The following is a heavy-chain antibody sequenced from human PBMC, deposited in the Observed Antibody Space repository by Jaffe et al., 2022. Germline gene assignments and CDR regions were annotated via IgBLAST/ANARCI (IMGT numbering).Heavy chain of an antibody. J-gene: IGHJ4*02. Sequence: QLQLQESGPGLVKPSETLSLTCTVSGGSISSSSYYWGWIRQPPGKGLEWIGSIYYSGSTYYNPSLKSRVTISVDTSKNQFSLKLSSVTAADTAVYYCARHSRVGSIAARPDFDYWGQGTLVTVSS. CDR2: IYYSGST. CDR3: ARHSRVGSIAARPDFDY. V-gene: IGHV4-39*01. CDR1: GGSISSSSYY. D-gene: IGHD6-6*01.